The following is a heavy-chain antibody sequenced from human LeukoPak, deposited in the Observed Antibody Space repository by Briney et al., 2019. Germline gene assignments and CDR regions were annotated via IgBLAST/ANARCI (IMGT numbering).Heavy chain of an antibody. Sequence: PSETLSLTCAVYGGSFSGYYWSWIRQPPGKGLEWIGYIYYSGSTNYNPSLKSRVTISVDTSKNQFSLKLSSVTAADTAVYYCARASSSWYGGSWFDPWGQGTLVTVSS. CDR3: ARASSSWYGGSWFDP. CDR1: GGSFSGYY. CDR2: IYYSGST. D-gene: IGHD6-13*01. J-gene: IGHJ5*02. V-gene: IGHV4-59*01.